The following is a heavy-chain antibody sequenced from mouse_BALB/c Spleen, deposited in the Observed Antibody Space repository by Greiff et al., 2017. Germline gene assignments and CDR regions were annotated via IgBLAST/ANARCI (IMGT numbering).Heavy chain of an antibody. V-gene: IGHV5-17*02. Sequence: EVHLVESGGGLVQPGGSRKLSCAASGFTFSSFGMHWVRQAPEKGLEWVAYISSGSSTIYYADTVKGRFTISRDNPKNTLFLQMTSLRSEDTAMYYCARGGITTVVAYYFDYWGQGTTLTVSS. J-gene: IGHJ2*01. CDR1: GFTFSSFG. D-gene: IGHD1-1*01. CDR2: ISSGSSTI. CDR3: ARGGITTVVAYYFDY.